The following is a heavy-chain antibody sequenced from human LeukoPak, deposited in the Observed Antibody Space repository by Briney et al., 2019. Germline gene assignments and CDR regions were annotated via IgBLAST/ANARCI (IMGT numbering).Heavy chain of an antibody. CDR2: VSHRGST. V-gene: IGHV4-59*01. CDR1: GDSISTSY. CDR3: ARESLRQQWLVRREEYYYMDV. Sequence: PSETLSLTCTVSGDSISTSYWSWIRQPPGKGLEWIGYVSHRGSTNYNPSLKSRVTISVDTSKNQFSLKLRSVTAADTAVYYCARESLRQQWLVRREEYYYMDVWGKGTTVTVSS. J-gene: IGHJ6*03. D-gene: IGHD6-19*01.